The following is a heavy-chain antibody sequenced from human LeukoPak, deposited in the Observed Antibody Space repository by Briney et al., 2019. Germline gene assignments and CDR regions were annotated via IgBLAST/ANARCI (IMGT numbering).Heavy chain of an antibody. CDR3: ARDYYDSSGFGAFDI. D-gene: IGHD3-22*01. Sequence: ASVKVSCKASGYTFTAYYMHWVRQAPGQGLEWMGWINPNSGGTNYAQKFQGRVTMTRDTSISTAYMELSRLRSDDTAVYYCARDYYDSSGFGAFDIWGQGTMITVSS. J-gene: IGHJ3*02. CDR1: GYTFTAYY. V-gene: IGHV1-2*02. CDR2: INPNSGGT.